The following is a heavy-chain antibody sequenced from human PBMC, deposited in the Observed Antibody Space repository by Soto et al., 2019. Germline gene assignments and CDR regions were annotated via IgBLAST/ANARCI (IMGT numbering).Heavy chain of an antibody. J-gene: IGHJ4*02. V-gene: IGHV3-21*01. D-gene: IGHD1-26*01. Sequence: EVQLVESGGGLVKPGGSLRLSCAASGYTFSSYSMNWVRQAPGKGLEWVSSISSSSSYIYYADSVKGRFTISRDNAKNPLYLQMNSLRAEDTAVYYCARVGDGYSFGYWGQGTLVTVSS. CDR3: ARVGDGYSFGY. CDR2: ISSSSSYI. CDR1: GYTFSSYS.